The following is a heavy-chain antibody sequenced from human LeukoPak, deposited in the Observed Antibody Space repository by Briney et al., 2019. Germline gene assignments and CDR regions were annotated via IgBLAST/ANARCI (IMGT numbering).Heavy chain of an antibody. D-gene: IGHD3-22*01. CDR2: IYYSGST. CDR3: ARGAYDSSGYSHALDI. V-gene: IGHV4-31*03. Sequence: SETLSLTCTVSGGSISSGGYYWGWIRQHPGKGLEWIGYIYYSGSTYYNPSLKSRVTISVDTSKNQFSLKLSSVTAADTAVYYCARGAYDSSGYSHALDIWGQGTMVTVSS. J-gene: IGHJ3*02. CDR1: GGSISSGGYY.